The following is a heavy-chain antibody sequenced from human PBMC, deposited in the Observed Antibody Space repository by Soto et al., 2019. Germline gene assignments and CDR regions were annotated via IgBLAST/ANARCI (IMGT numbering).Heavy chain of an antibody. V-gene: IGHV3-23*01. CDR3: AKDRYSSSRIFDY. CDR1: GFTLSSYA. Sequence: EVQLLESGGGLAQPGGSLRLSCAASGFTLSSYAMSWVRQAPGKGLEWVAAISGCGTSTYYADSVKGRFTISKDNSKNTLYLQMNSLRAEDTAVYYCAKDRYSSSRIFDYWGQGTLVTVST. J-gene: IGHJ4*02. D-gene: IGHD6-19*01. CDR2: ISGCGTST.